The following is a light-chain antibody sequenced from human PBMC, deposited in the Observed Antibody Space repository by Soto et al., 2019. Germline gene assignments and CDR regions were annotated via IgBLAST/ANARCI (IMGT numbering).Light chain of an antibody. Sequence: EIVLTQSPGTLSLSPGERATLSCRASQSVSRSYLAWYQQKPGQAPRLLMFGASSRATGIPDRFGGSWSGTTFTLTISILEPEDFAVYYCQQYASAPLAFGGGTRVDVK. CDR3: QQYASAPLA. CDR2: GAS. J-gene: IGKJ4*01. CDR1: QSVSRSY. V-gene: IGKV3-20*01.